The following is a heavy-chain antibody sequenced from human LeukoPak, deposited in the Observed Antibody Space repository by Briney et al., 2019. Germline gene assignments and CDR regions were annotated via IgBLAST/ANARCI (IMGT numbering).Heavy chain of an antibody. J-gene: IGHJ6*03. V-gene: IGHV3-20*04. D-gene: IGHD6-6*01. CDR1: GFTFDDYG. CDR2: INWNGGST. Sequence: GWSLRLSCAASGFTFDDYGMSWVRQAPGKGLEWVSGINWNGGSTGYADSVKGRFTISRDNAKNSLYLQMISLRAEDTGLYYCARSGAARKPGYYYYMDVWGKGTTVTVSS. CDR3: ARSGAARKPGYYYYMDV.